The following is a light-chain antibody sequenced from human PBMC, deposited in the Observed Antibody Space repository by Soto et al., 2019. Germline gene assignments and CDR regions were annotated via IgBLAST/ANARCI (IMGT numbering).Light chain of an antibody. J-gene: IGKJ1*01. CDR1: QSVDSW. Sequence: DIQMTQSPSTLSASIGDRVTITCRASQSVDSWLAWYQQQPGKAPKLLIYKASSLQTGVPSRFSGSDSGTEFTLHSSSLQPEDFTTYYCQHFNGYSRVFGQGTEVEIK. CDR3: QHFNGYSRV. CDR2: KAS. V-gene: IGKV1-5*03.